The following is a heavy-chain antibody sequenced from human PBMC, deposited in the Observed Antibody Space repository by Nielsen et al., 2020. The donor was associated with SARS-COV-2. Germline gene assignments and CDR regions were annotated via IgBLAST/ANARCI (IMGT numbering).Heavy chain of an antibody. J-gene: IGHJ5*02. Sequence: GESLKISCIASGFTFNIYAMAWVRRTPGRGLQWVSGISASGGSTYYTDSVKGRFAVSRDNSKNTLYLQMNSLRAEDTAVYYCARDRSSSWYWGFDPWGQGTLVTVSS. D-gene: IGHD6-13*01. CDR2: ISASGGST. V-gene: IGHV3-23*01. CDR3: ARDRSSSWYWGFDP. CDR1: GFTFNIYA.